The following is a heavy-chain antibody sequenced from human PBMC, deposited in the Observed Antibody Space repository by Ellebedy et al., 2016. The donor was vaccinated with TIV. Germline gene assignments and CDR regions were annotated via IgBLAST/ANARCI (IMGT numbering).Heavy chain of an antibody. D-gene: IGHD2-2*01. CDR3: ARHVDCGSGSCDEDADALDI. CDR2: IYPGTSDT. V-gene: IGHV5-51*01. CDR1: GYSFTDSW. Sequence: GESLKISCKGSGYSFTDSWIGWVRQMPGKGLECMGIIYPGTSDTRYSPSFQGQVTISADKSVTTAYLQWSSLKASDTAMYYCARHVDCGSGSCDEDADALDIWGQGTMVTVSS. J-gene: IGHJ3*02.